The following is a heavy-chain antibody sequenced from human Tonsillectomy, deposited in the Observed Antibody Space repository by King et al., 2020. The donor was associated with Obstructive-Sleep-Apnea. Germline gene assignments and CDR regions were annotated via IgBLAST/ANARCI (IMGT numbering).Heavy chain of an antibody. J-gene: IGHJ4*02. CDR2: ICGSGGST. D-gene: IGHD6-13*01. CDR1: GFTVSSYA. Sequence: VQLVEAGGGLVQPGGSLRLSCAASGFTVSSYAMSWVRQAPGKGLEWVSAICGSGGSTYYADSLKGRFTISRDNSKNTLYLQMNSLRAEDTAVYYCAKTYSSSWYEGSFDYWGQGTLVTVSS. V-gene: IGHV3-23*04. CDR3: AKTYSSSWYEGSFDY.